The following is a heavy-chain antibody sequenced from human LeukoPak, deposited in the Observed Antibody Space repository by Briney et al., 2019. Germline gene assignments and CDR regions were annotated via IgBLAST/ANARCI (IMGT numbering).Heavy chain of an antibody. Sequence: GGSPRLSCAASGLTFSSYSMNWVRQAPGKGLEWVSSISSSSSYIYYADSVKGRFTISRDNAKNSLYLQMNSLRAEDTAVYYCARARDYYDSSGPQGYGMDVWGQGTTVTVSS. J-gene: IGHJ6*02. CDR3: ARARDYYDSSGPQGYGMDV. CDR1: GLTFSSYS. CDR2: ISSSSSYI. V-gene: IGHV3-21*01. D-gene: IGHD3-22*01.